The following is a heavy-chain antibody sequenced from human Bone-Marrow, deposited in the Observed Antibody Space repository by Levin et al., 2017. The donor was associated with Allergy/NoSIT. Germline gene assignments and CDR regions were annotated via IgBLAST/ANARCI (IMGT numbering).Heavy chain of an antibody. V-gene: IGHV3-11*01. D-gene: IGHD2-2*02. Sequence: GESLKISCAASGFTFSDYYMSWIRQAPGKGLEWVSYISSSGSTIYYADSVKGRFTISRDNAKNSLYLQMNSLRAEDTAVYYCARGESQAADDRVVVPAAIEGYDYYGMDVWGQGTTVTVSS. J-gene: IGHJ6*02. CDR2: ISSSGSTI. CDR1: GFTFSDYY. CDR3: ARGESQAADDRVVVPAAIEGYDYYGMDV.